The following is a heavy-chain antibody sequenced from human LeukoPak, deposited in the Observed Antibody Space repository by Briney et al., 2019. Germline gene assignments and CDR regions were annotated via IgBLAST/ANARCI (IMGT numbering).Heavy chain of an antibody. V-gene: IGHV1-2*02. CDR1: GYTFTGYY. CDR2: INPNSGGT. D-gene: IGHD2-15*01. Sequence: ASVKLSFKASGYTFTGYYIHWVRQAPGQGLEWMGWINPNSGGTNYAQKFQGRVTMTSATAISTDYMELSRLRSDDTAVYYCASVVVVERYYYYGMDVWGQGTTVTVSS. J-gene: IGHJ6*02. CDR3: ASVVVVERYYYYGMDV.